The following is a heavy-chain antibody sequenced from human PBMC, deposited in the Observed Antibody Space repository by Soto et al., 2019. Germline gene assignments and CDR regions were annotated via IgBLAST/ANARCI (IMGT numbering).Heavy chain of an antibody. Sequence: EVQLVESGGGLVQPGGSLRLSCAASGFTFSSYSMNWVRRAPGKGLEWVSYISSSSSTIYYADSVKGRFTISRDNAKNSLYLQMNSLRAEDTAVYYCARDFYGDYVGYWGQGTLVTVSS. J-gene: IGHJ4*02. D-gene: IGHD4-17*01. CDR3: ARDFYGDYVGY. V-gene: IGHV3-48*01. CDR2: ISSSSSTI. CDR1: GFTFSSYS.